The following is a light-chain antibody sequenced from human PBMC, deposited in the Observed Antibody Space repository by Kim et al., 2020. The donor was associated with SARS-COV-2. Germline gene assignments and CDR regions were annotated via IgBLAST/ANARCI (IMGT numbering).Light chain of an antibody. CDR1: QDIRND. CDR2: GAS. V-gene: IGKV1-17*01. CDR3: LQHSTYPIT. Sequence: ATVGDRVTISGRASQDIRNDLGWYQQNPGRAPKRLIYGASSLQSGVPSRFSGSGAGTEFTLTISSVQPEDFATYFCLQHSTYPITFGQGTRLEIK. J-gene: IGKJ5*01.